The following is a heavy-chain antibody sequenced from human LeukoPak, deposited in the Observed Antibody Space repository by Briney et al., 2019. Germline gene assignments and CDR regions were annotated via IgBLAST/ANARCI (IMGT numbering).Heavy chain of an antibody. Sequence: GRSLRLSCAASGFTFDDHAMHWVRQAPGKGLEWVSGISWNSGSIGYGDPVKGRFTISRDNAKNSLYLQMNSLRAEDTALYYCAKEGAYGDSTHWGPGTLVTVSS. CDR2: ISWNSGSI. CDR1: GFTFDDHA. V-gene: IGHV3-9*01. J-gene: IGHJ4*02. D-gene: IGHD4-17*01. CDR3: AKEGAYGDSTH.